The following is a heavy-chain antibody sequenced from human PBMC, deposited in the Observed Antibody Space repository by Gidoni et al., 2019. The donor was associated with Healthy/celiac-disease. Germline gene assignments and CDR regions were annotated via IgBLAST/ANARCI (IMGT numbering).Heavy chain of an antibody. CDR3: ARDIAMIVVVTPGPGAFDI. Sequence: QVQLVESGGGVVQPGRSLRLSCAASGVTFSSYGMHWVRQAPGKGLEWVAVIWYDGSNKYYADSVKGRFTISRDNSKNTLYLQMNSLRAEDTAVYYCARDIAMIVVVTPGPGAFDIWGQGTMVTVSS. J-gene: IGHJ3*02. CDR2: IWYDGSNK. CDR1: GVTFSSYG. V-gene: IGHV3-33*01. D-gene: IGHD3-22*01.